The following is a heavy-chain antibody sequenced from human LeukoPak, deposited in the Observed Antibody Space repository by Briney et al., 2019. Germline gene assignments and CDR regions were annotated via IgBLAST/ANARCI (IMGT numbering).Heavy chain of an antibody. CDR3: AKRPNHIRDYGDYDWFDP. D-gene: IGHD4-17*01. V-gene: IGHV3-23*01. CDR1: GFTFSSYA. J-gene: IGHJ5*02. CDR2: ISGSGGST. Sequence: QPGGSLRLSCAASGFTFSSYAMSWVRQAPGKGLEWVSAISGSGGSTYYADSVKGRFTISRDNSKNTLYLQMNSLRAEDTAVYYCAKRPNHIRDYGDYDWFDPWGQGTLVTVSS.